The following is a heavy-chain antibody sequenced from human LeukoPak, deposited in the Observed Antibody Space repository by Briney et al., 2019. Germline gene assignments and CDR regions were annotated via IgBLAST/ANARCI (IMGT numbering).Heavy chain of an antibody. D-gene: IGHD2-15*01. Sequence: PSETLSLTCTVSGGSISSYYWSWIRQPPGKGLEWIGYIYYSGSTNYNPSLKSRVTISVDTSKNQFSLKLSSVTAADTAVYYCARGSRVDYLAAFDIWGQGTMVTVSS. V-gene: IGHV4-59*08. J-gene: IGHJ3*02. CDR1: GGSISSYY. CDR2: IYYSGST. CDR3: ARGSRVDYLAAFDI.